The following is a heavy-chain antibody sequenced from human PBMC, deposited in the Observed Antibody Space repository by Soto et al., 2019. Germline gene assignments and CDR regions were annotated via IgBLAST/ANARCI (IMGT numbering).Heavy chain of an antibody. CDR2: IRNKTNNYAT. D-gene: IGHD5-18*01. CDR3: TSRRDWTAVDPLDY. V-gene: IGHV3-73*01. J-gene: IGHJ4*02. Sequence: SIRLSCAASGFTFSDSAMHWVRQASGKGLEWVGRIRNKTNNYATAYIASVKGRFTISRDDSKNTVYLQMNSLKIDDTAVYFCTSRRDWTAVDPLDYWGLGTLVTVSS. CDR1: GFTFSDSA.